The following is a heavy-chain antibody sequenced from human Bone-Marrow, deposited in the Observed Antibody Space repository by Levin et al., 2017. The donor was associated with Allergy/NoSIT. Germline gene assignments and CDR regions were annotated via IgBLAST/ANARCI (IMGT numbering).Heavy chain of an antibody. D-gene: IGHD1-7*01. V-gene: IGHV3-20*04. CDR2: ITWNSGTT. CDR1: QFIFDDHG. CDR3: ARVGNYAVVADAFDL. J-gene: IGHJ3*01. Sequence: GGSLRLSCAASQFIFDDHGLSWVRQAPGKGLEWVSGITWNSGTTGYADSVKGRFTISRDNAKNTLSLQMNSLRVEDTALYYCARVGNYAVVADAFDLWGQGTMVTVSS.